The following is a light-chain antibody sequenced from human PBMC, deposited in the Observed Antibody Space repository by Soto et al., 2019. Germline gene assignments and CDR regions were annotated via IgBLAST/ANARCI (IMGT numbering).Light chain of an antibody. J-gene: IGKJ2*01. Sequence: EIVLTQSPGTLSLSPGERVTLSCRASQSVAKNYLAWYQQKPGQAPRLLIHTASSWATGIPDRFSGSGSGTDFTLTITRLEPEDFAVYYCQQYATSPLTFGQGTKVELK. CDR1: QSVAKNY. V-gene: IGKV3-20*01. CDR3: QQYATSPLT. CDR2: TAS.